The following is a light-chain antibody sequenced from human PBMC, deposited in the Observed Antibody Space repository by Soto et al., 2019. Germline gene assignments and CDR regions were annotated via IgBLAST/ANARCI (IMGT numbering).Light chain of an antibody. CDR2: AAS. J-gene: IGKJ4*01. V-gene: IGKV3-20*01. CDR3: QQYGSSLPLT. Sequence: EIVLTQSPGTLSLSPGERATFSCRASQSVSSSYLAWYQQKPGQAPRLLIYAASSRATGIPDRFSGSGSGTDFTLTISILEPEDFAVYYCQQYGSSLPLTFGGGTKVDIK. CDR1: QSVSSSY.